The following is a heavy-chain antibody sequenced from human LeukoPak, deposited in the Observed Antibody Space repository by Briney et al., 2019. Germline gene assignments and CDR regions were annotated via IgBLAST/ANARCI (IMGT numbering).Heavy chain of an antibody. V-gene: IGHV3-23*01. CDR2: ISGSGGST. CDR3: AEDFYGSVATASVDY. J-gene: IGHJ4*02. D-gene: IGHD5-12*01. CDR1: GFTFSSYA. Sequence: GGSLRLSCAASGFTFSSYAMSWVRQAPGKGLEWVSAISGSGGSTYYADSVKGRFTISRDNSKNTLYLQMNSLRAEDTAVYYCAEDFYGSVATASVDYWGQGTLVTVSS.